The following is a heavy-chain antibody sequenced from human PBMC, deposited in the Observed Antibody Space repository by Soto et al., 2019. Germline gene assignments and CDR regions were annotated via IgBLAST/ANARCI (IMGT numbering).Heavy chain of an antibody. CDR3: AKDSSAEDIVVVVAARAFDI. Sequence: GGSLRLSCAASGFTFDDYAMHWVRQAPGKGLEWVSGISWNSGSIGYADSVKGRFTISRDNAKNSLYLQMNSLRAEDTALYYCAKDSSAEDIVVVVAARAFDIWGQGTMVTVSS. CDR2: ISWNSGSI. CDR1: GFTFDDYA. V-gene: IGHV3-9*01. D-gene: IGHD2-15*01. J-gene: IGHJ3*02.